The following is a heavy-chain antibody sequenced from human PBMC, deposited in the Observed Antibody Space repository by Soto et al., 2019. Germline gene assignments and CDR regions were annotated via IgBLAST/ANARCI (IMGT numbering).Heavy chain of an antibody. CDR3: ARRDQIAYYYGMDV. J-gene: IGHJ6*02. CDR1: GFTFSSHA. CDR2: LSGSGGSI. V-gene: IGHV3-23*01. Sequence: GSLRLSCTASGFTFSSHAMTWVRQAPGKGLEWVSGLSGSGGSIYYADSVKGRFTISRDNSMNTLYLQMNSLSAEDTAVYYCARRDQIAYYYGMDVWGQGTTVTVSS. D-gene: IGHD2-21*01.